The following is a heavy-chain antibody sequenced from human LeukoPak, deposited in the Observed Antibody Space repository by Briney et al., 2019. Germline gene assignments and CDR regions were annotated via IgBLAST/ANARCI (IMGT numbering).Heavy chain of an antibody. CDR1: GFTFNSYA. D-gene: IGHD4-17*01. V-gene: IGHV3-23*01. Sequence: GGSLRLSCAASGFTFNSYAMSWVRQAPGKGLEWVSAISSAGHSTTYADSVKGRFTVSRDNSKNTLYLQMNSLRAEDTAVYYCAKDWVQYGDYLDYWGQGTLVTVSS. J-gene: IGHJ4*02. CDR2: ISSAGHST. CDR3: AKDWVQYGDYLDY.